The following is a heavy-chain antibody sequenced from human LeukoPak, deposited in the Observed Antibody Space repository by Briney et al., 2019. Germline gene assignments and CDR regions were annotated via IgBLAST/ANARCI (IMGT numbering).Heavy chain of an antibody. D-gene: IGHD5-24*01. CDR1: GGSFSGYY. Sequence: KPSETLSLTCAVYGGSFSGYYWSWIRQPPGKGLEWIGEINHSGSTNFNPSLKSRVTISVDTSKNQFSLNLSSMTAADTAVYYCARSRLHPIIFDYWGRGALVTVSS. V-gene: IGHV4-34*01. J-gene: IGHJ4*02. CDR3: ARSRLHPIIFDY. CDR2: INHSGST.